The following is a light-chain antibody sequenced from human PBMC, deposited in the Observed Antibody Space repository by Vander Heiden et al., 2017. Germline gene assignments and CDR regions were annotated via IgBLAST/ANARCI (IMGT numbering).Light chain of an antibody. CDR3: AAWDDSLKAWV. CDR2: SNN. J-gene: IGLJ3*02. CDR1: TTNIGSNA. Sequence: QSVLIQPPSAAATPGQRVSIFCSGSTTNIGSNAVNWYQQLPGMAPKFLIFSNNQRPSGVPDRFSGSNSGTSAALAISGLQSEDEADYYCAAWDDSLKAWVFGGGTKLTVL. V-gene: IGLV1-44*01.